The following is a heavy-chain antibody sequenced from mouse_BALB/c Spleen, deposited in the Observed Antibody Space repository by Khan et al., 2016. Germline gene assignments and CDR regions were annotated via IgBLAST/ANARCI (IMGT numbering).Heavy chain of an antibody. D-gene: IGHD1-1*01. V-gene: IGHV5-17*02. J-gene: IGHJ3*01. CDR3: ASLWMFAY. CDR2: ISSGSSTI. Sequence: EVELVESGGGLVQPGGSRKLSCAASGFTFSSFGMHWVRQAPEKGLEWVAYISSGSSTIYYVDTVKGRFTISRDNPKNTLLLQMTSLRVEDTAMDYCASLWMFAYWGQGTLVTVSA. CDR1: GFTFSSFG.